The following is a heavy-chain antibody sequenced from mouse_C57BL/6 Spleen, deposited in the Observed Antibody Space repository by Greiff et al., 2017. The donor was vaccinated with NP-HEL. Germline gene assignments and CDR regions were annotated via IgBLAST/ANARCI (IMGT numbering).Heavy chain of an antibody. CDR2: IDPENGDT. Sequence: EVQLQQSGAELVRPGASVKLSCTASGFNIKDDYMHWVKQRPEQGLEWIGWIDPENGDTEYASKFQGKATITADTSSNTAYLQLSSLTSEDTAVYYCTILIQRGYIDYWGQGTTLTVSS. V-gene: IGHV14-4*01. CDR3: TILIQRGYIDY. CDR1: GFNIKDDY. J-gene: IGHJ2*01.